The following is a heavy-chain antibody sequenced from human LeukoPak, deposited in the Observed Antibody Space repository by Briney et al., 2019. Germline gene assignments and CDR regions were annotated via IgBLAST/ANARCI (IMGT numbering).Heavy chain of an antibody. CDR3: ARLYGSGSYYNY. V-gene: IGHV4-34*01. Sequence: PTETLSLTCTVYGGSFSGYYWSRIRQPPGQGLEWVGEINHSGSTNYNPSLKSRVTISVDTSKNQFSLKLSSVTAADTAVYYCARLYGSGSYYNYWGQGTLVTVSS. D-gene: IGHD3-10*01. J-gene: IGHJ4*02. CDR1: GGSFSGYY. CDR2: INHSGST.